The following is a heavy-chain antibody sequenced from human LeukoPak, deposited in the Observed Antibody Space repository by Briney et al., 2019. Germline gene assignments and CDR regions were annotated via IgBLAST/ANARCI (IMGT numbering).Heavy chain of an antibody. J-gene: IGHJ6*02. CDR2: IIPILGIA. V-gene: IGHV1-69*04. CDR1: GGTFSSYA. Sequence: ASVKVSCKASGGTFSSYAISWVRQAPGQGLEWMGRIIPILGIANYAQKFQGRVTITADKSTSTAYMELSSLSSEDTAVYSCARDLYCSGGSCLTPYYYYGMDVWGQGTTVTVSS. D-gene: IGHD2-15*01. CDR3: ARDLYCSGGSCLTPYYYYGMDV.